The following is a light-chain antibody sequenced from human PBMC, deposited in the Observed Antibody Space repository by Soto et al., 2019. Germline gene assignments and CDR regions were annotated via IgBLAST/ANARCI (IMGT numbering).Light chain of an antibody. CDR1: QGIYNY. Sequence: DIQMTQSPYSLSASLGDIVTITCRASQGIYNYLAWYQHKPGKAPKPLIYAASTLEEGVPSRLSGSGSVTDRTLTISSLQPEDVATYYCHKYNSALLTFGQGTRLEIK. V-gene: IGKV1-27*01. J-gene: IGKJ5*01. CDR3: HKYNSALLT. CDR2: AAS.